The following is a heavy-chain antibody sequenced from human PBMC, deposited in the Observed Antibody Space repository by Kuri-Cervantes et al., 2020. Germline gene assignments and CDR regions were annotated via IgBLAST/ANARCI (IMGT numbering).Heavy chain of an antibody. Sequence: GESLKISCAASGFTFSDYYMTWIRQAPGKGLEWVSYISRGGGTVYYADSVKGRITISRDNAKNSVYLQVNSLRAEDTAVYYCASGGGHSSDHYYLAYWGQGTLVTVSS. CDR1: GFTFSDYY. CDR3: ASGGGHSSDHYYLAY. J-gene: IGHJ4*02. CDR2: ISRGGGTV. D-gene: IGHD3-22*01. V-gene: IGHV3-11*01.